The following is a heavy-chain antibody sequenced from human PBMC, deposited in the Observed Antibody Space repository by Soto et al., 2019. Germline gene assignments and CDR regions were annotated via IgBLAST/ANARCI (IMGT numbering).Heavy chain of an antibody. D-gene: IGHD1-1*01. Sequence: SETLSLTCTVSGGSISSYYWNWIRQPPGKGLEWIGYIYATGTTDYNPSLKSRVMMSVETSKKQFSLKLRSVTAADTAVYYCVRDGTKTLRDWFDPWGQGISVTVSS. CDR2: IYATGTT. CDR1: GGSISSYY. J-gene: IGHJ5*02. CDR3: VRDGTKTLRDWFDP. V-gene: IGHV4-59*12.